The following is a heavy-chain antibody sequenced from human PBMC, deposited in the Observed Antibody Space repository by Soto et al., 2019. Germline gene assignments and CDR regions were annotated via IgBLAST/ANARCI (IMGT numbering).Heavy chain of an antibody. V-gene: IGHV4-4*07. CDR1: GGSISSYY. CDR3: ARDRRGVRGVTTFDY. Sequence: SLTCTVSGGSISSYYWSWIRQPAGKGLEWIGRIYTSGSTNYNPSLKSRVTMSVDTSKNQFSLKLSSVTAADTAVYYCARDRRGVRGVTTFDYWGQGTLVTVSS. CDR2: IYTSGST. J-gene: IGHJ4*02. D-gene: IGHD3-10*01.